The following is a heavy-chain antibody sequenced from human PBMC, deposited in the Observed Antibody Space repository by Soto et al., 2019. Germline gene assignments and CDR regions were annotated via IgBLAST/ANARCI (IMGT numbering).Heavy chain of an antibody. V-gene: IGHV1-3*01. Sequence: QVQLVQSGAEVKKPGASVKVSCKASGYTFTSYAMHWVRQAPGQGLEWMGCINAGNGNTKYSQKFQGSVTITMDTSESTAYMELSSLRSEDTAVYYCARAAATRVYNWFDPWGQGTLVTVSS. CDR3: ARAAATRVYNWFDP. CDR2: INAGNGNT. D-gene: IGHD6-25*01. CDR1: GYTFTSYA. J-gene: IGHJ5*02.